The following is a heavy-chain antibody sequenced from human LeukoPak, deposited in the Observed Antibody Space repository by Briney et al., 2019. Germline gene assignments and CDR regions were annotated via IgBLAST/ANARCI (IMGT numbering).Heavy chain of an antibody. J-gene: IGHJ6*03. D-gene: IGHD5-24*01. CDR2: ISYDGSNK. CDR1: GFTFSSYG. Sequence: GGSLRLSCAASGFTFSSYGMHWVRQAPGKGLEWVAVISYDGSNKYYADSVKGRFTISRDNSKNTLYLQMNSLRAEDTAVYYCAKGARARWLHNYYYYYMDVWGKGTTVTVSS. CDR3: AKGARARWLHNYYYYYMDV. V-gene: IGHV3-30*18.